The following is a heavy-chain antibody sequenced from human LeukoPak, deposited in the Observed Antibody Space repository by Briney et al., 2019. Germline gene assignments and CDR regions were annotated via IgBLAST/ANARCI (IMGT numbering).Heavy chain of an antibody. Sequence: GSLRLSCAASGFTVSSNYMSWVRQAPGKGLQWIGSVSSSGSTYYNPSLNSRVTISVDTSKNQFSLKLSSVTAADTAVYYCARRRMSGSSRRDFDYWGQGTLVTVSS. CDR2: VSSSGST. V-gene: IGHV4-59*05. D-gene: IGHD6-6*01. J-gene: IGHJ4*02. CDR1: GFTVSSNY. CDR3: ARRRMSGSSRRDFDY.